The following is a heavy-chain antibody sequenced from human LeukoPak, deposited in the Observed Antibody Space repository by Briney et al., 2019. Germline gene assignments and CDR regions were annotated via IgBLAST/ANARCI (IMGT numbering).Heavy chain of an antibody. CDR3: ARGRGSTSCCYFDY. CDR1: GLTVSSNY. CDR2: LYSGGST. D-gene: IGHD2-2*01. J-gene: IGHJ4*02. Sequence: GGSLRLSCAASGLTVSSNYMTWVRQAPGKGLEWVSVLYSGGSTYYADSVKGRFTISRDNSKNTLYLQMNSLRAEDTAVYYCARGRGSTSCCYFDYWGQGALVTVSS. V-gene: IGHV3-53*01.